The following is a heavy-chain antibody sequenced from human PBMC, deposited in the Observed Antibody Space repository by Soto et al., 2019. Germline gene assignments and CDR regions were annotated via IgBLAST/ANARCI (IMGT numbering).Heavy chain of an antibody. Sequence: GGSVRLSCAASGFSVRTNYMSWVRQAPGKGLEWVSVFESGGSIYYADSVKGRFIISRDYAKNTVYLQMNSLRAEDTAVYYCARAGVTPDFFDYWGQGTLVTFSS. CDR3: ARAGVTPDFFDY. CDR1: GFSVRTNY. D-gene: IGHD2-21*02. V-gene: IGHV3-53*01. CDR2: FESGGSI. J-gene: IGHJ4*02.